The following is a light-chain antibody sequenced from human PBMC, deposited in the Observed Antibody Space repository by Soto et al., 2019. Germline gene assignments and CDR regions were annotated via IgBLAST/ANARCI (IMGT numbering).Light chain of an antibody. J-gene: IGLJ1*01. CDR1: SSDVGTYNL. CDR2: EGS. Sequence: QSVLTQPASVSGSPGQSITISCTGTSSDVGTYNLVSWHQQHPGKAPKVMIYEGSKRPSGVSNRFSGSKSGNTASLTISGLQAEDEADYYCCSYAGSSSYVFGTGTKLTVL. CDR3: CSYAGSSSYV. V-gene: IGLV2-23*01.